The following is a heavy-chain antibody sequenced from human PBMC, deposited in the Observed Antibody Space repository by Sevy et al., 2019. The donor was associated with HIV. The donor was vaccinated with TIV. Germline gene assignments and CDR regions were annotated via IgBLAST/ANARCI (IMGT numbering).Heavy chain of an antibody. Sequence: SETLSLTCTVSGGSINSDHWNWIRQPPGKGLEWIGYVYYTGGTNYNPSLKNRVTISVDRTKNQLSLKLTSVTAAETAVYYCARRNDFDIWGQGTMVTVSS. CDR2: VYYTGGT. CDR3: ARRNDFDI. V-gene: IGHV4-59*08. J-gene: IGHJ3*02. CDR1: GGSINSDH.